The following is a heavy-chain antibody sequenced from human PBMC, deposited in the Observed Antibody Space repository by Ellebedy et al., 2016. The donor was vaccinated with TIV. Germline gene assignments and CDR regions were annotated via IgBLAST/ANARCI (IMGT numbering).Heavy chain of an antibody. CDR2: IIPILGIA. CDR1: GGTFSSYA. V-gene: IGHV1-69*04. CDR3: ARSRVAYYDILTGYGIGFDY. D-gene: IGHD3-9*01. Sequence: AASVKVSCKASGGTFSSYAISWVRQAPGQRLEWMGRIIPILGIANYAQKFQGRVTITAEKSTSTAYMELSSLRAEDTAVYYCARSRVAYYDILTGYGIGFDYWGQGTMVTVSS. J-gene: IGHJ3*01.